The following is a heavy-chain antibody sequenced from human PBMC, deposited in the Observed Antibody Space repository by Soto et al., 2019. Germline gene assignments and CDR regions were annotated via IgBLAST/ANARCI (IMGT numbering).Heavy chain of an antibody. D-gene: IGHD6-19*01. V-gene: IGHV6-1*01. J-gene: IGHJ4*02. CDR2: TYYRSKWFN. CDR1: GDSVSSDSAA. Sequence: QVQLQQSGPGLVKPSQTLSLTCAISGDSVSSDSAAWNWIRQSPSRGLEWLGRTYYRSKWFNDYALSMKSRIIINPDTSKNQFSLQLNSVTPEDTAVYYCARGVEVAGRPFDYWGQGTLVTVSS. CDR3: ARGVEVAGRPFDY.